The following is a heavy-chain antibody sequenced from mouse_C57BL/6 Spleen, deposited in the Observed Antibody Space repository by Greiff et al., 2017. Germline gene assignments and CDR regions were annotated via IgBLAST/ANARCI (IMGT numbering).Heavy chain of an antibody. CDR3: ARAYDYNYYAMDY. CDR2: ILPGSGST. CDR1: GYTFTGYW. V-gene: IGHV1-9*01. Sequence: VKLQQSGAELMKPGASVKLSCKATGYTFTGYWIEWVKQRPGHGLEWIGEILPGSGSTTYNEKLTGKATFTADTSSNTAYMQLSSLTTEDSAIYYCARAYDYNYYAMDYWGQGTSVTVSS. J-gene: IGHJ4*01. D-gene: IGHD2-4*01.